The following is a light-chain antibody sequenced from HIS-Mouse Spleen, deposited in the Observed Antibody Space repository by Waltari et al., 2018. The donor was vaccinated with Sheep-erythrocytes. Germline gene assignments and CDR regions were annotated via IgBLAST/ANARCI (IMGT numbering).Light chain of an antibody. CDR1: SSDVGSYNL. V-gene: IGLV2-23*01. J-gene: IGLJ3*02. CDR3: CSYAGSSTPWV. Sequence: TISCTGTSSDVGSYNLFSWYQQHPGKAPKLMIYEGSKRPSGVSNRFSGSKSGNTASLTISGLQAEDEADYYCCSYAGSSTPWVFGGGTKLTVL. CDR2: EGS.